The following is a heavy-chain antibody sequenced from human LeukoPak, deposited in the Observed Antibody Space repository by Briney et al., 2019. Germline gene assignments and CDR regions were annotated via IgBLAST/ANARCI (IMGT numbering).Heavy chain of an antibody. D-gene: IGHD3-22*01. CDR2: TYHNGIT. CDR1: GDSISSFY. V-gene: IGHV4-59*12. J-gene: IGHJ3*02. CDR3: ARKDYYDSRGRPFDI. Sequence: SETLSLTCTVSGDSISSFYWGWIRQPPGKGLEWIGYTYHNGITNYNPSLKSRVTISVDKSKNQFSLKLSSVTAADTAVYYCARKDYYDSRGRPFDIWGQGTMVTVSS.